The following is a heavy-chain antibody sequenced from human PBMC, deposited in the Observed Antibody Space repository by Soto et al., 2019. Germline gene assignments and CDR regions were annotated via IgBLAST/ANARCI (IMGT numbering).Heavy chain of an antibody. J-gene: IGHJ6*04. CDR1: GYTFTSYG. CDR3: ARDTKDIVVVPAAMLGYYYGMDV. V-gene: IGHV1-18*04. CDR2: ISAYNGNT. Sequence: QVQLVQSGAEVKKPGASVKVSCKASGYTFTSYGINWVRQAPGQGLEWMGWISAYNGNTNYTQKLQGRVTMTTDTSPSTAYMELRSLRSDDTAVYYCARDTKDIVVVPAAMLGYYYGMDVWREGTTVTVSS. D-gene: IGHD2-2*01.